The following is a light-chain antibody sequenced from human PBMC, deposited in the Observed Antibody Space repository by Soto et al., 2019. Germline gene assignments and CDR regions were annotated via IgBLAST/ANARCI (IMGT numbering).Light chain of an antibody. CDR3: LSYDTSLSSPYV. J-gene: IGLJ1*01. Sequence: QPVLTQPPSVSGAPRQRVTISCTGSSSNIGPTYDVHWYQQLPGTAPKLLIYGNSNRPSGVPDRFSASKSGTSASLAITGLQAEDEADYYCLSYDTSLSSPYVFGTGTKLTVL. V-gene: IGLV1-40*01. CDR2: GNS. CDR1: SSNIGPTYD.